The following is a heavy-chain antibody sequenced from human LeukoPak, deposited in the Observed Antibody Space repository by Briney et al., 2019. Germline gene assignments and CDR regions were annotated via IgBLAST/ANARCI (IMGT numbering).Heavy chain of an antibody. J-gene: IGHJ4*02. V-gene: IGHV4-4*02. Sequence: PSETLSLTCAVSGGSISSSNWWSWVRQPPGKGLECIGEIYHSGSTNYNPSLKSRVTISVDKSKNQFSLKLSSVTAADTAVYYCARTIAAAGSFDYWGQGTLVTVSS. CDR2: IYHSGST. CDR1: GGSISSSNW. D-gene: IGHD6-13*01. CDR3: ARTIAAAGSFDY.